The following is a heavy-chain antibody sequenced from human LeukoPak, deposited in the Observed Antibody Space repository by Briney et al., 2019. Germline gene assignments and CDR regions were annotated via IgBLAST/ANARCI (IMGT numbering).Heavy chain of an antibody. Sequence: GGSLRLSCAASGFTFSSHWMHWVRQVPGKGLVWVSRVNSDGRSTSYADSVKGRFTISRDNAKNTLYLQMNSLRAEDTAVYYCAKDYEYSSPRWFDPWGQGTLVTVSS. CDR2: VNSDGRST. D-gene: IGHD6-6*01. CDR3: AKDYEYSSPRWFDP. V-gene: IGHV3-74*01. J-gene: IGHJ5*02. CDR1: GFTFSSHW.